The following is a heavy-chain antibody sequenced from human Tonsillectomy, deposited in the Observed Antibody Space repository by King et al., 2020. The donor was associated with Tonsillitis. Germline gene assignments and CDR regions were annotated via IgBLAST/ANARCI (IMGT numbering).Heavy chain of an antibody. CDR1: GFTVSSNY. CDR2: IYSVGST. Sequence: VQLVESGGGLVQPGGSLRLSCAASGFTVSSNYMSWVRQAPGKGLEWVSVIYSVGSTYYADSVKGRFTISRDNSKNTVYLQMNSLRVEDTAVFNCACTPIYNYYMDVWGKGTTVTVSS. V-gene: IGHV3-66*01. CDR3: ACTPIYNYYMDV. J-gene: IGHJ6*03. D-gene: IGHD2-21*02.